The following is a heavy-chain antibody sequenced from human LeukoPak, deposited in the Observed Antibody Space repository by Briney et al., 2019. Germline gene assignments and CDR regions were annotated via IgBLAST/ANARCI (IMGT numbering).Heavy chain of an antibody. CDR3: ARESYYYDSVGYYPYYFDY. CDR2: IYNSGNT. J-gene: IGHJ4*02. Sequence: PSETLSLTCNVSGGSISSGGYYWSWIRQHPGKGLEWIGYIYNSGNTFYNPSLKSRVTISVDTSKNQFSLKLSSVTAADTVVYYCARESYYYDSVGYYPYYFDYWGQGTLVTVSS. CDR1: GGSISSGGYY. D-gene: IGHD3-22*01. V-gene: IGHV4-31*03.